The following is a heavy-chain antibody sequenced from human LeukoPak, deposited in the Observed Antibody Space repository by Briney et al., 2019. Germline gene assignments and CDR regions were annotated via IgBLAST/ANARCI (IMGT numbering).Heavy chain of an antibody. CDR2: ISAYNGNT. D-gene: IGHD3-22*01. Sequence: ASVKVSCKASGYTFTSYGISCVRQAPGQGLEWMGWISAYNGNTNYAQKLQGRVTMTTDTSTSTAYMELRSLRSDDTAVYYCARGLTEYYYDSSGSTPPGYWGQGTLVTVSS. V-gene: IGHV1-18*01. J-gene: IGHJ4*02. CDR3: ARGLTEYYYDSSGSTPPGY. CDR1: GYTFTSYG.